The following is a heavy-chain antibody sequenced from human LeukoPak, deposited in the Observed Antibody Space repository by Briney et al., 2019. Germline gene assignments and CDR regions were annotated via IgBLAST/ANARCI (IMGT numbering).Heavy chain of an antibody. V-gene: IGHV3-30*02. CDR1: GFTFSNYA. CDR3: AKWIEDYSYFDY. D-gene: IGHD2-15*01. CDR2: IRYDGSNK. J-gene: IGHJ4*02. Sequence: GGSLRLSCAASGFTFSNYAMHWVRQAPGKGLEWVAFIRYDGSNKYYADSVKGRFTISRDNSKNTLYLQMNSLRAEDTAVYYCAKWIEDYSYFDYWGQGTLVTVSS.